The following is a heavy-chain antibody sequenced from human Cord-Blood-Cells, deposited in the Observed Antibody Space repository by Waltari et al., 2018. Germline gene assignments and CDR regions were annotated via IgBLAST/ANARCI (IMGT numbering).Heavy chain of an antibody. CDR1: GYSISSGYY. Sequence: QVQLQESGPGLVKPSETLSLTCAVPGYSISSGYYWGWIRPPPGKGLEWIGSIYHSGSTYYHPSLKSRVTISVDTSKNQFSLKLSSVTAADTAVYYCARTSGSSSWYRGDYFDYWGQGTLVTVSS. D-gene: IGHD6-13*01. J-gene: IGHJ4*02. CDR2: IYHSGST. CDR3: ARTSGSSSWYRGDYFDY. V-gene: IGHV4-38-2*01.